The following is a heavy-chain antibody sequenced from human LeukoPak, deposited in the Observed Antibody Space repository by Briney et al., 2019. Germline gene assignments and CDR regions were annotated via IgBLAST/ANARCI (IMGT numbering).Heavy chain of an antibody. D-gene: IGHD2-2*01. Sequence: GESLKISCNGSGYSFATYWIGWVRQMPGKGLEWMGDIYPQDSDTKYSPSFQGQVTISADTSLNPAYLHWSSLQASDTAIYFCARRHSYCTSSSCYLYFDNWGQGALVTVSS. J-gene: IGHJ4*02. CDR1: GYSFATYW. CDR3: ARRHSYCTSSSCYLYFDN. CDR2: IYPQDSDT. V-gene: IGHV5-51*01.